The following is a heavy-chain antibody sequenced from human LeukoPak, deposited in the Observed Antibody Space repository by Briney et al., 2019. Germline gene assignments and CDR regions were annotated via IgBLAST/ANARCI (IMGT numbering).Heavy chain of an antibody. Sequence: GGSLRLSCAASGFTFSSYGMHWVRQAPGKRLEWVAFIRYDGSNKYYADSVKGRFTISRDNSKNTLYLQMNSLRAEDTAVYYCAKSKLMVRGDPLSQWLPDYWGQGTLVTVSS. CDR2: IRYDGSNK. CDR1: GFTFSSYG. D-gene: IGHD3-10*01. V-gene: IGHV3-30*02. J-gene: IGHJ4*02. CDR3: AKSKLMVRGDPLSQWLPDY.